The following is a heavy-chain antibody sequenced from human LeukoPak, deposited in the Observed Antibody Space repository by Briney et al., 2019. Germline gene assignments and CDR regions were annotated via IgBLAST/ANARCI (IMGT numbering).Heavy chain of an antibody. CDR2: IRYDGSNK. V-gene: IGHV3-30*02. Sequence: GGSLRLSCAASGFTFSSYGMHWVRQAPGKGLEWVAFIRYDGSNKYYADSVKGRFTISRDNSKNTLYLQMNSLRAEDTAVYYCAKDQSDDNYYMDVWGKGTTVTISS. D-gene: IGHD3-9*01. J-gene: IGHJ6*03. CDR1: GFTFSSYG. CDR3: AKDQSDDNYYMDV.